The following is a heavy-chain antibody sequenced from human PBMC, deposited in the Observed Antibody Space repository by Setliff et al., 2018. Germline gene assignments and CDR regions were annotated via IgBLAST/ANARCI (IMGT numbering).Heavy chain of an antibody. Sequence: GESLKISCAASGFAFRSYAMDWVRRAPGRGLEWVAFIRYDGSKVLYADSVKGRVTISKDDSKNTLYLQMDNLRPDDTAVYYCARCGGGIGYSGTWFGHYDLWGQGTPVTVS. D-gene: IGHD5-12*01. CDR2: IRYDGSKV. CDR1: GFAFRSYA. CDR3: ARCGGGIGYSGTWFGHYDL. V-gene: IGHV3-30*02. J-gene: IGHJ4*02.